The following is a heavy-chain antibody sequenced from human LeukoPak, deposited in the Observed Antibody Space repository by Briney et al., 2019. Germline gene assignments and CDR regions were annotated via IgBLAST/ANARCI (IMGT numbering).Heavy chain of an antibody. CDR1: GGTFTGYH. V-gene: IGHV1-2*06. D-gene: IGHD3-10*01. CDR3: ARDYHGSGSLTTFDY. J-gene: IGHJ4*02. CDR2: INPNSGDT. Sequence: ASVKVSCKASGGTFTGYHMHWVRQAPGQGLEWMGRINPNSGDTNYAQNFQGRVTMTRDTSINTAYMELSRLRSDDTAVYYCARDYHGSGSLTTFDYWGQGTLVTVSS.